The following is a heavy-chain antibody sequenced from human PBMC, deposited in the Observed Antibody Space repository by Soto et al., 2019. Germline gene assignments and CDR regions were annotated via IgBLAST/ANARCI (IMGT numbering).Heavy chain of an antibody. CDR1: GFTFSSYA. J-gene: IGHJ2*01. CDR3: AKGYDSSGYYLYWYFDL. Sequence: EVQLLESGGGLVQPGGSLRLSCAASGFTFSSYAMSWVRQAPGKGLEWVSAISGSGGSTYYADSVKGRFTISRDNSKNTLYLQMNSLRAEDTAVYYCAKGYDSSGYYLYWYFDLWGRGTLVTVSS. D-gene: IGHD3-22*01. V-gene: IGHV3-23*01. CDR2: ISGSGGST.